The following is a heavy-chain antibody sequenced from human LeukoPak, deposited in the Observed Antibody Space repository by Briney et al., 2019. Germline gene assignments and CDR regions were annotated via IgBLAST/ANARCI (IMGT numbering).Heavy chain of an antibody. V-gene: IGHV3-21*01. CDR2: ISSSSSYI. Sequence: GGSLRLSCAASGFTFSSYSMNWVRQAPGKGLEWVSSISSSSSYIYYADSVKGRFTISRDNDKNSLYLQMNRLRAEDTAVYYCARDHHYYGSGSYPPNWGRGTLVTVSS. J-gene: IGHJ4*02. CDR3: ARDHHYYGSGSYPPN. D-gene: IGHD3-10*01. CDR1: GFTFSSYS.